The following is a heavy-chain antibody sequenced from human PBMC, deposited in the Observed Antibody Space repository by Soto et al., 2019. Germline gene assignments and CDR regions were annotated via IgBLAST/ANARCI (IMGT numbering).Heavy chain of an antibody. CDR1: GGSISSSSW. J-gene: IGHJ4*02. CDR3: AREPNYDILTGYYRSKYYFDY. Sequence: QVQLQESGPGLVKPSGTLSLTCAVSGGSISSSSWWSWVRQPPGKGLEWIGEIYHSGSTNYNPSLKSRVTLSVDKSKNQFSLKLSSVTAADTAVYYCAREPNYDILTGYYRSKYYFDYWGQGTLVTVSS. V-gene: IGHV4-4*02. D-gene: IGHD3-9*01. CDR2: IYHSGST.